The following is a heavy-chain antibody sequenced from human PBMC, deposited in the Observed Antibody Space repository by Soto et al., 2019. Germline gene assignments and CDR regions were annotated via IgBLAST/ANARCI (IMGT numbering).Heavy chain of an antibody. CDR1: GYSFTSYW. CDR3: ARLPGTWLVSLRGSYPYNPSTNYGMDV. CDR2: IYPGDSDT. D-gene: IGHD3-16*01. V-gene: IGHV5-51*01. Sequence: PGESLKISCKGSGYSFTSYWIGWVRQMPGKGLEWMGIIYPGDSDTRYSPSFQGQVTISADKSISTAYLQWSSLKASDTAMYYCARLPGTWLVSLRGSYPYNPSTNYGMDVWGQGTTGTVSS. J-gene: IGHJ6*02.